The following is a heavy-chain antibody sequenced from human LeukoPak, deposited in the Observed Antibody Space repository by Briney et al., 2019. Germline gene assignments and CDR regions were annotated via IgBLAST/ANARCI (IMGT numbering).Heavy chain of an antibody. CDR2: INSDGSSA. J-gene: IGHJ6*03. D-gene: IGHD6-19*01. Sequence: GGSLRLSCAASGFTFSTYWMHWVRQAPGKGLVWVSRINSDGSSASYADSVKGRFTISRDYAKNTLYLQMNSLRAEDTAVYYCARDVEQWLFPYYYYYMDVWGKGTTVTISS. CDR1: GFTFSTYW. CDR3: ARDVEQWLFPYYYYYMDV. V-gene: IGHV3-74*01.